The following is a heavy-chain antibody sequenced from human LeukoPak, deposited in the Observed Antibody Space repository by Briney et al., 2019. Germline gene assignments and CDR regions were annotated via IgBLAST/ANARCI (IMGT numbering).Heavy chain of an antibody. J-gene: IGHJ3*02. Sequence: GGPLRLFCAASGFPFEDYAMHWVRQAPGKGLEGVSGITWNSDWKGYADSVKGRFTISRDNAKNSLYLQMSSLRAEDMALYYCAKAGGSGYYNDAFDIWGQGTMVTVSS. CDR1: GFPFEDYA. CDR2: ITWNSDWK. D-gene: IGHD3-22*01. V-gene: IGHV3-9*03. CDR3: AKAGGSGYYNDAFDI.